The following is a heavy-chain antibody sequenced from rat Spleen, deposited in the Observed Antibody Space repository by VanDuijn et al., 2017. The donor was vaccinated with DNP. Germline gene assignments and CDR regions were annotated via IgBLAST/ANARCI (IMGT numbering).Heavy chain of an antibody. CDR3: ARHVLPLRVWDY. V-gene: IGHV5-22*01. CDR2: TNYAGGST. CDR1: GFTFSDYY. J-gene: IGHJ2*01. D-gene: IGHD1-4*01. Sequence: EVQLVASGGGFVQPGGSLKLSCAASGFTFSDYYMAWVRQTPTKGLEWVAYTNYAGGSTYNGDSVKGRFTISRDNAKSTLYLQINSLRSEDMATYYCARHVLPLRVWDYWGQGVMVTVSS.